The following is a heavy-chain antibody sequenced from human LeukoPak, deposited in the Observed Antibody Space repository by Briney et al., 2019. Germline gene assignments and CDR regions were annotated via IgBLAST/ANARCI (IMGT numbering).Heavy chain of an antibody. CDR3: ARRYQVLSSRYDAFDI. Sequence: GESLKISCKGSGYNFASYWISWVRQMPGKGLEWMGRIDPSDSYTYYSPSFQGHVTISADKSISTAYLQWSSLKASDTAIYYCARRYQVLSSRYDAFDIWGQGTVVTVSS. J-gene: IGHJ3*02. V-gene: IGHV5-10-1*01. CDR1: GYNFASYW. D-gene: IGHD2-2*01. CDR2: IDPSDSYT.